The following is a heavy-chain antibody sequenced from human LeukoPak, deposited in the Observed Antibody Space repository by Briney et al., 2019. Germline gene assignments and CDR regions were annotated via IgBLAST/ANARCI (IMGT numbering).Heavy chain of an antibody. Sequence: GGSLRLSCAASGITFSNYGMPWVRQAPGKGLEWMAVISYDGNVKDYVDSVKGRFTVPRDSSKNPPYLQMNSLRPGDTPVYYCAKDLESAYGCAGHYSPFDSWAQGTLVTVSS. CDR3: AKDLESAYGCAGHYSPFDS. CDR2: ISYDGNVK. CDR1: GITFSNYG. D-gene: IGHD3-10*01. V-gene: IGHV3-30*18. J-gene: IGHJ4*02.